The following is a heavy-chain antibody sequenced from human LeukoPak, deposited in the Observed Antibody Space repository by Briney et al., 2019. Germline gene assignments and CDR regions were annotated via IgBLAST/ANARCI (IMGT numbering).Heavy chain of an antibody. CDR2: IYYSGST. J-gene: IGHJ5*02. CDR1: GGSISNTSYY. V-gene: IGHV4-39*01. CDR3: ARRSRGSGSYYSLRNWFDP. D-gene: IGHD3-10*01. Sequence: SETLSLTCTVSGGSISNTSYYWGWIRQPPGKGLEWIGSIYYSGSTYYNPSLKSRVTISVDTSKNQFSLKLSSVTAADTAVYYCARRSRGSGSYYSLRNWFDPWGQGTLVTVSS.